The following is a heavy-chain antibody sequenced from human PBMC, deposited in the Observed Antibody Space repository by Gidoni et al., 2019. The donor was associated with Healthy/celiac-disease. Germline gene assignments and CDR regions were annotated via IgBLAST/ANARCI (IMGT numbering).Heavy chain of an antibody. CDR3: VKSRGPYYHYYGVDV. V-gene: IGHV3-9*01. CDR2: IDWNSGSI. CDR1: GFSCDDYA. J-gene: IGHJ6*02. Sequence: EVQLVESGGGWVQSGRSLRLSCAASGFSCDDYAMHWVRQGPGKGLEWVSGIDWNSGSIDYADSAKGRFTISRDNAKNSLFLQMNSLRVEDTALYYCVKSRGPYYHYYGVDVWGPGTTVTVSS.